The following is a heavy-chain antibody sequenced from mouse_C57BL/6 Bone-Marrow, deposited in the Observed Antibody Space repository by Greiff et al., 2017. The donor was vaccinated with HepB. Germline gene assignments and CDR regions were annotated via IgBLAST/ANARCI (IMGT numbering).Heavy chain of an antibody. J-gene: IGHJ1*03. Sequence: EVKLVESGGGLVQPKGSLKLSCAASGFSFNTYAMNWVRQAPGKGLEWVARIRSKSNNYATYYADSVKDRFTISRDDSESMLYLQMNNLKTEDTAMYYCVGLYRGYFDVWGTGTTVTVSS. CDR2: IRSKSNNYAT. CDR1: GFSFNTYA. CDR3: VGLYRGYFDV. D-gene: IGHD1-1*01. V-gene: IGHV10-1*01.